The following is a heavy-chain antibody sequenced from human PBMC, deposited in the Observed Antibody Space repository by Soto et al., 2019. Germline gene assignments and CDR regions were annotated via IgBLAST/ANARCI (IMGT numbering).Heavy chain of an antibody. D-gene: IGHD5-18*01. Sequence: EVQLVQSGAEVKKPGESLRISCKGSGYSFTSYWISWVRQMPGKGLEWMGRIDPSDSYTNYSPSFQGHVTISADKSISTAYLQRSSLKASDTAMYYCARRRGYSYGYGYSSGLYDYWGQGTLVTVSS. J-gene: IGHJ4*02. CDR2: IDPSDSYT. CDR1: GYSFTSYW. V-gene: IGHV5-10-1*03. CDR3: ARRRGYSYGYGYSSGLYDY.